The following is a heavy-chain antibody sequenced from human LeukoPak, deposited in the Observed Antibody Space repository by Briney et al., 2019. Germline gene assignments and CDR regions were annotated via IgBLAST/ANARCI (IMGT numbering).Heavy chain of an antibody. Sequence: GGSLTLSCAASGFIFSSYEMSWVRQVPGKGLEWLSYISDSGGTIYYADSVRGRFTISRDNANNSLFLQMHSLRAEDTAVYYCARRAVPMTRGAIVNNWFDPWGQGTLVTVSS. V-gene: IGHV3-48*03. D-gene: IGHD3-10*01. CDR1: GFIFSSYE. CDR3: ARRAVPMTRGAIVNNWFDP. CDR2: ISDSGGTI. J-gene: IGHJ5*02.